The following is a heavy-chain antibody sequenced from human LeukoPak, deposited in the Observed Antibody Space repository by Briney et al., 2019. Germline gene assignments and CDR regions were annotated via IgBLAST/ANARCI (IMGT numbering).Heavy chain of an antibody. D-gene: IGHD6-13*01. CDR1: GFALSIYW. Sequence: AGGPLRLSCATSGFALSIYWVSGVREVRGKGVELVANIKHDGRDIYYLDSVKGRFTSSRDNAKNSLFLQMNSLRAEETAVYYCARDPGLSEAGTLGHFDYWGQGTLVTVSS. J-gene: IGHJ4*02. CDR3: ARDPGLSEAGTLGHFDY. CDR2: IKHDGRDI. V-gene: IGHV3-7*01.